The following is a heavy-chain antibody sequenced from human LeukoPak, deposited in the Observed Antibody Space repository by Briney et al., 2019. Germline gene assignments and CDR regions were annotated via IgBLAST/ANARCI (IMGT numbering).Heavy chain of an antibody. CDR1: GFTFSSFA. CDR2: ISGSGGNT. D-gene: IGHD6-19*01. Sequence: LSGGSLRLSCAASGFTFSSFAMSWVRQAPGKGLVWVSAISGSGGNTYHADSVKGRFTISRDNCTNTLYLQMNSLRADDTAVYNCAKAISCGCGFDYWGQGTLVTVSS. V-gene: IGHV3-23*01. CDR3: AKAISCGCGFDY. J-gene: IGHJ4*02.